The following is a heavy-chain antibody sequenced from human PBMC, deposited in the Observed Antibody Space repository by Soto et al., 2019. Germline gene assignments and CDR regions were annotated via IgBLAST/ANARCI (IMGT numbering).Heavy chain of an antibody. D-gene: IGHD1-1*01. CDR2: ISSSSSTI. CDR3: ARDAKGSSGDHFDY. Sequence: EVQLVESGGGLVQPGGSLRLSCAASGFTFTSHSMNWVRQAPGKGLEWVSYISSSSSTIYYATSVKGRFTISRDNAKNSLYLQMNSLRDEDTAVYYCARDAKGSSGDHFDYWGQGTLVTVSS. CDR1: GFTFTSHS. J-gene: IGHJ4*02. V-gene: IGHV3-48*02.